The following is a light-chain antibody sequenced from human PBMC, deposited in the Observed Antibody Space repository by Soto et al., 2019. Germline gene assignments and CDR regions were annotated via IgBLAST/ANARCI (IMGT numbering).Light chain of an antibody. CDR3: QQYNSYLYT. Sequence: DIQMTQSPSSLSASLGDRVTITCRTSQNIYNSLNWYQQKAGRAPAVLIYGASNLQGGVPLRFSGSGSRTEFTLTISSLQPDDFATYYCQQYNSYLYTFGQGTKLEIK. J-gene: IGKJ2*01. V-gene: IGKV1-39*01. CDR2: GAS. CDR1: QNIYNS.